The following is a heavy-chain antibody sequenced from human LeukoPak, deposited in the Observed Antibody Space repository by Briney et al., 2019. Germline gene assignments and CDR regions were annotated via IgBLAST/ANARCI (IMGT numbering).Heavy chain of an antibody. D-gene: IGHD1-26*01. CDR1: GDSVSSKSAS. CDR2: TYSRSKWFN. J-gene: IGHJ4*02. Sequence: SQTLSLTCAISGDSVSSKSASWNWIRQSPSRGLEWLGRTYSRSKWFNDYAVSVKSRISINPDASKNQFSLHLTSVTPDDTAVYYCARGTGSLDYWGQGTLVTVSS. CDR3: ARGTGSLDY. V-gene: IGHV6-1*01.